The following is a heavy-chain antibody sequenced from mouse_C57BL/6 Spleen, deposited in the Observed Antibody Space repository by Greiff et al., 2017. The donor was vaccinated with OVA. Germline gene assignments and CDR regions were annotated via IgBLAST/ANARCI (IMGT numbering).Heavy chain of an antibody. Sequence: EVQGVESGGGLVKPGGSLKLSCAASGFTFSDYGMHWVRQAPEKGLEWVAYISSGSSTIYYADTVKGRFTISRDNAKNTLFLQMTSLRSEDTAMYYCARPDGYYGSSYYAMDYWGQGTSVTVSS. J-gene: IGHJ4*01. CDR2: ISSGSSTI. CDR3: ARPDGYYGSSYYAMDY. V-gene: IGHV5-17*01. D-gene: IGHD1-1*01. CDR1: GFTFSDYG.